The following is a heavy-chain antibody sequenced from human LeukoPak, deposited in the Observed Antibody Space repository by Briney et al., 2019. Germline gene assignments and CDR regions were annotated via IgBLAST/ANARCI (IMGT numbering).Heavy chain of an antibody. Sequence: ETLSLTCAVYGGSFSGYYWSWVRQAPGKGLEWVSSISSSNSYIYYADSVKGRFTISRDNAKNSLYLQMNSLRAEDTAVYYCARDLDYWGQGTLVTVSS. J-gene: IGHJ4*02. CDR2: ISSSNSYI. CDR1: GGSFSGYY. V-gene: IGHV3-21*01. CDR3: ARDLDY.